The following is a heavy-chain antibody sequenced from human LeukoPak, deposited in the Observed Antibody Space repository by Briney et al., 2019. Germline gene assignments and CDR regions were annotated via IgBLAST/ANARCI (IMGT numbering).Heavy chain of an antibody. CDR3: ARAWFGRVGATIYGY. J-gene: IGHJ4*02. CDR2: IKQDGSEK. D-gene: IGHD1-26*01. CDR1: GFTFSSYW. Sequence: GGSLRLSCAASGFTFSSYWMSWVRQAPGKGLEWVANIKQDGSEKYYADSVKGRFTISRDNAKNSLYLQMNSLRAEDTAVYYCARAWFGRVGATIYGYWGQGTLVTVSS. V-gene: IGHV3-7*01.